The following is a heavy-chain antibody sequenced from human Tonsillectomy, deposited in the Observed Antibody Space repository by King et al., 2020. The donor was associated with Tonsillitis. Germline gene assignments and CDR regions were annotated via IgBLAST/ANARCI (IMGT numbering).Heavy chain of an antibody. J-gene: IGHJ4*02. CDR2: IWYDGSNK. Sequence: QLVESGGGVVQPGRSLRLSCAASGFTFSSYGMHWVRQAPGKGLEWVAVIWYDGSNKYYADSVKGRFTISRDNSKNTLYLQMNSLRAEDTAVYYCARDPGLRFLEWSTDYWGQGTLVTVSS. CDR1: GFTFSSYG. D-gene: IGHD3-3*01. CDR3: ARDPGLRFLEWSTDY. V-gene: IGHV3-33*01.